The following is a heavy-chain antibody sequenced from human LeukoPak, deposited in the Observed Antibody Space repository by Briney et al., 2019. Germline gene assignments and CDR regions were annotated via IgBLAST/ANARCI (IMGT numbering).Heavy chain of an antibody. CDR3: ARDHGSGKVPDWFDP. D-gene: IGHD3-10*01. Sequence: SQTLSLTCTVSGGSISSGGYYWSWIRQHPGKGLEWIGYIYYSGSTYYNPSLKSRVTISVDTSKNQFSLKLSSVTAADTAVYYCARDHGSGKVPDWFDPWGQGTLVTVFS. CDR2: IYYSGST. V-gene: IGHV4-31*03. CDR1: GGSISSGGYY. J-gene: IGHJ5*02.